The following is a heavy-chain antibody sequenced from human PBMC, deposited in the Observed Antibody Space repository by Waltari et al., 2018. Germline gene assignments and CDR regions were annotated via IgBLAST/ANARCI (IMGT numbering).Heavy chain of an antibody. CDR3: ARDPPEHDILTGYQY. V-gene: IGHV1-2*02. D-gene: IGHD3-9*01. CDR2: INPNSGGT. Sequence: QVQLVRSGAEGKKPGASVKVSCMASGYTFTGYYMHWVRPAPGQGLEWMGWINPNSGGTNYAQKFQGRVTMTRDKSISTAYMELSRLRSDDTAVYYCARDPPEHDILTGYQYWGQGTLVTVSS. CDR1: GYTFTGYY. J-gene: IGHJ4*02.